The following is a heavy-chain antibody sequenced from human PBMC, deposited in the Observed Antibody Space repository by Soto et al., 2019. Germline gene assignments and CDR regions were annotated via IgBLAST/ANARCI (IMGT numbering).Heavy chain of an antibody. V-gene: IGHV1-8*01. J-gene: IGHJ4*03. CDR1: GYTFTSYD. Sequence: ASVKVSCKASGYTFTSYDINWVRQATGQGLEWMGWMNPNSGNTGYAQKFQGRVTITRDTSASTAYMELSSLRSEDTAVYYCARDLGGWPDYWGQGTMVTVSS. D-gene: IGHD2-15*01. CDR3: ARDLGGWPDY. CDR2: MNPNSGNT.